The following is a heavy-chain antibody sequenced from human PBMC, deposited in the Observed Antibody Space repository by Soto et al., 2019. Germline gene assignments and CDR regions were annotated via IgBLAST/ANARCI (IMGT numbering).Heavy chain of an antibody. V-gene: IGHV3-23*01. Sequence: PGRSLRLSWARSGFSFTSFVVTCVRQAPGKGPEWVSATSGNGSSTYYADSVKGRFTISRDNSKNTLYLQMNSLRAEDTAVYYCARDYCDYYSDRWGRGTPVTVSS. CDR3: ARDYCDYYSDR. CDR2: TSGNGSST. D-gene: IGHD4-17*01. J-gene: IGHJ2*01. CDR1: GFSFTSFV.